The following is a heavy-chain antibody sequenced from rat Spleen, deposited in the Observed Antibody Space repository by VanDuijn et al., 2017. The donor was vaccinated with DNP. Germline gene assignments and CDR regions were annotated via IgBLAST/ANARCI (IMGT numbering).Heavy chain of an antibody. CDR1: GFSLTNYG. J-gene: IGHJ3*01. D-gene: IGHD1-2*01. CDR2: IWGGGNT. Sequence: QVQLKESGPGLVQPSRTLSLTCSVSGFSLTNYGVSWVRQPPGKGLEWIAAIWGGGNTDYHSSLKSRLSISRDTSKSQVFLKMNSLQTEDTDIYFCTRDYYSSSFVYWGQGTLVTVSS. V-gene: IGHV2-15*01. CDR3: TRDYYSSSFVY.